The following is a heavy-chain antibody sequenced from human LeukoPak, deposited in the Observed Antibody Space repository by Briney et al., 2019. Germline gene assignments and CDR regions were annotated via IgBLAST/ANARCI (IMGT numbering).Heavy chain of an antibody. CDR1: GGSFSGYY. Sequence: SETLSLTCAVYGGSFSGYYWSWIRQPPGKGLEWIGEISHSGSTNYNPSLKSRVTISVDTSKNQFSLQLNSVTPEDTAVYYCARVLYNGYDLRENRFDPWGQGILVTVSS. CDR3: ARVLYNGYDLRENRFDP. CDR2: ISHSGST. D-gene: IGHD5-12*01. J-gene: IGHJ5*02. V-gene: IGHV4-34*01.